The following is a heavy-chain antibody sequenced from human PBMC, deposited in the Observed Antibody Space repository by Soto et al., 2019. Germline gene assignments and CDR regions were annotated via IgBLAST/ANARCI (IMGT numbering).Heavy chain of an antibody. Sequence: QVQLVQSGAEVKKPGASVKVSCKASGYTFTSYGISWVRQAPGQGLEWMGWISAYNGNTNYAQKLQGRVTMTTDTSTSTAYMELRSLRSDDTAVYYCARGRTPSLEGYSRESYGYFDLWGRGTLVTVSS. CDR2: ISAYNGNT. D-gene: IGHD6-13*01. CDR3: ARGRTPSLEGYSRESYGYFDL. J-gene: IGHJ2*01. V-gene: IGHV1-18*01. CDR1: GYTFTSYG.